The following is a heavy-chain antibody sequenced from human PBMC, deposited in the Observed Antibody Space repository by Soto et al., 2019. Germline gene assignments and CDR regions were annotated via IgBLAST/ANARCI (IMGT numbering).Heavy chain of an antibody. Sequence: PSENLSLTCAGYGGSFSGYYWSWIRQPPGKGLEWIGEINHSGSTNYNPSLKSRVTISVDTSKNQFSLKLSSVTAADTAVYYCARGQTYGHGESARFADWGQGTLVTVSS. D-gene: IGHD3-10*01. CDR3: ARGQTYGHGESARFAD. V-gene: IGHV4-34*01. J-gene: IGHJ4*02. CDR1: GGSFSGYY. CDR2: INHSGST.